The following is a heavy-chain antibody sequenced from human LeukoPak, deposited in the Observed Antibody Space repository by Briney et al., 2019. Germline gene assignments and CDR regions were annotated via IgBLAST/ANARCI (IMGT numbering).Heavy chain of an antibody. Sequence: ASVKVSCKASGYTFTGYYIHWVRQAPGQGREWRGWIKPNTGGTNYAQKFQGRVTITRDTYTSTAYMDLSSLSSGDTAIYYCSRSTLQWLVPIFDYWGQGTLVTVSS. CDR1: GYTFTGYY. J-gene: IGHJ4*01. CDR2: IKPNTGGT. CDR3: SRSTLQWLVPIFDY. V-gene: IGHV1-2*02. D-gene: IGHD6-19*01.